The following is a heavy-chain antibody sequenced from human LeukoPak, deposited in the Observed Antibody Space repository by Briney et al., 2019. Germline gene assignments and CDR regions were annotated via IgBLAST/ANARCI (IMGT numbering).Heavy chain of an antibody. D-gene: IGHD6-19*01. V-gene: IGHV1-69*13. Sequence: GASVKVPCKASGGTFSSYAISWVRQAPGQGLEWMGGIIPIFGTANYAQKFQGRVTITADESTSTAYMELSSLRSEDTAVYYCATPGYSSGWVLDYWGQGTLVTVSS. CDR2: IIPIFGTA. J-gene: IGHJ4*02. CDR3: ATPGYSSGWVLDY. CDR1: GGTFSSYA.